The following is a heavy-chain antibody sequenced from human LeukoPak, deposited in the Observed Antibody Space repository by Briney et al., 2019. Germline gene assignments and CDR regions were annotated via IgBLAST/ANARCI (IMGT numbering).Heavy chain of an antibody. CDR3: AKDFFRKPIGVVISY. J-gene: IGHJ4*02. CDR2: ISGSGGSP. D-gene: IGHD3-3*01. V-gene: IGHV3-23*01. Sequence: GGSLRLSCAASGFTFSSYAMSWVRQAPGKGLEWVSAISGSGGSPYSADSVKGRFTISRDNSKNTLYLQMNSLRAEDTAVYYCAKDFFRKPIGVVISYWGQGTLVTVSS. CDR1: GFTFSSYA.